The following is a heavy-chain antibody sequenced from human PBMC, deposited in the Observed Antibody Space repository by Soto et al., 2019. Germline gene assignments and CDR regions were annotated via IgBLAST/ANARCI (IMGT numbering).Heavy chain of an antibody. CDR3: ARGAATVTPGWFDP. J-gene: IGHJ5*02. V-gene: IGHV4-38-2*01. CDR2: IYHSGRT. D-gene: IGHD4-17*01. Sequence: PSETLSLTCAVSGYSISSGYYWGWIRQTPGKGLEWIASIYHSGRTYYNPSLKSRVTISVDTSKNQFSLKLTSVTAADTAVYYCARGAATVTPGWFDPWGQGIMVTVSS. CDR1: GYSISSGYY.